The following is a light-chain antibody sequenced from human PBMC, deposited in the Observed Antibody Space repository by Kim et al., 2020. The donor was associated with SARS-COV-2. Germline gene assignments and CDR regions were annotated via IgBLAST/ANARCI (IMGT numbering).Light chain of an antibody. Sequence: EILMTQSPVILSVSPGERATLSCRASQSVSRNLAWYQYKPGQPPRLLIYDVSTRATATPARFSGSGSGAEFTLTISSLQSEDSALYYCQQYNNWPRTFGQGTKVDIK. V-gene: IGKV3-15*01. CDR1: QSVSRN. CDR3: QQYNNWPRT. J-gene: IGKJ1*01. CDR2: DVS.